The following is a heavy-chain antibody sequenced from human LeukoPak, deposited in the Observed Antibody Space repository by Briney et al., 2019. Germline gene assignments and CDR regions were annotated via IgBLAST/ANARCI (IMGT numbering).Heavy chain of an antibody. Sequence: SGALSLPRAVYGGALRGFHWRWIPHPPGKGRGGFGENKHSGSTNYNPSLKSRVTISVDTSKNQFSLKLSSVTAADTAVYYCARLPFLPAAVYYYYGMDVWGKGTTVTVSS. CDR2: NKHSGST. J-gene: IGHJ6*04. V-gene: IGHV4-34*01. CDR3: ARLPFLPAAVYYYYGMDV. D-gene: IGHD2-2*01. CDR1: GGALRGFH.